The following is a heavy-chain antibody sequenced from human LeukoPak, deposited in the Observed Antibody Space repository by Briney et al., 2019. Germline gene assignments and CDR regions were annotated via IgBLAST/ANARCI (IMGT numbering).Heavy chain of an antibody. CDR1: GSGFTTYW. V-gene: IGHV5-51*01. J-gene: IGHJ4*02. Sequence: GESLKISCKGSGSGFTTYWIGWVRQMPGKGLEWMGIIYRGDSDTRYSPSFQGQVTISAAKSISTAYRQWSSLRASGTAMYYCAMGSVPYYFDYWGQGTLVTVSS. D-gene: IGHD2-8*02. CDR3: AMGSVPYYFDY. CDR2: IYRGDSDT.